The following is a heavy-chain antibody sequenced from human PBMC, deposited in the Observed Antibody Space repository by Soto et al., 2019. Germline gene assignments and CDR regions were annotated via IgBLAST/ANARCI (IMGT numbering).Heavy chain of an antibody. Sequence: VQLVESGGGLVQPGGSLRLSCTASGLTFSRHWMTWVRQTPEKGLEWVANIKEDGSEKYYVDSVKGRFTISRDNAKNSLFLEMNDLRVEDTAVYHCASRPSEVKYYGVLDFWGQGTVVPVSS. D-gene: IGHD3-3*01. J-gene: IGHJ4*02. V-gene: IGHV3-7*03. CDR3: ASRPSEVKYYGVLDF. CDR1: GLTFSRHW. CDR2: IKEDGSEK.